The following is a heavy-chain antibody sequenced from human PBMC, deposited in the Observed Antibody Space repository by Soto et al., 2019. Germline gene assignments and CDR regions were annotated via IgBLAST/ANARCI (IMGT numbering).Heavy chain of an antibody. Sequence: LRLSCAASGFTFSSYGMHWVRQAPGKGLEWVAVISYDGSNKYYADSVKGRFTISRDNSKNTLYLQMNSLRAEDTAVYYCAKDGGYSYAIDYWGQGTLVTVSS. D-gene: IGHD5-18*01. CDR3: AKDGGYSYAIDY. CDR2: ISYDGSNK. V-gene: IGHV3-30*18. J-gene: IGHJ4*02. CDR1: GFTFSSYG.